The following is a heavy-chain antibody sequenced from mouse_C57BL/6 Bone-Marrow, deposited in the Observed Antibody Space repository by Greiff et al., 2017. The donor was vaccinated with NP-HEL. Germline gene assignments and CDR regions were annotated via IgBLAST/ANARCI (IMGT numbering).Heavy chain of an antibody. CDR1: GYTFTRYW. CDR2: IDPSDSST. V-gene: IGHV1-69*01. J-gene: IGHJ4*01. CDR3: ARIHWGYAMEY. D-gene: IGHD4-1*01. Sequence: VQLQQPGAELVMPGASVKLSCKASGYTFTRYWMHWVKQRPGQGLEWIGEIDPSDSSTNYNQKFKGKSTFTVDKSSSTAYMQLSSLPLEDSAVYDCARIHWGYAMEYWGQGTSVTVSS.